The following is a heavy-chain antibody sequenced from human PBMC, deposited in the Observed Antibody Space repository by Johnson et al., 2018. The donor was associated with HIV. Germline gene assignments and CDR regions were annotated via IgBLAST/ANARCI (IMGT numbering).Heavy chain of an antibody. D-gene: IGHD4-11*01. CDR2: IRYDGSNK. CDR3: ARERGYYGNPAFDI. J-gene: IGHJ3*02. V-gene: IGHV3-30*02. Sequence: QVQLVESGGGVVQPGGSLRLSCAASGFTFSSYGMHWVRQAPDKGLEWVAFIRYDGSNKYYADSVKGRFSISRDNSKNTLYLQMNSLRTEDTAVYYCARERGYYGNPAFDIWGQGTMVTVSS. CDR1: GFTFSSYG.